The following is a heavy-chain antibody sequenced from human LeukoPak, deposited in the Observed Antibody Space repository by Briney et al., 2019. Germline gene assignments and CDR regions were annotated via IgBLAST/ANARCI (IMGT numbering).Heavy chain of an antibody. CDR3: VRDGIAVAGFAVFDY. Sequence: GASVKVSCKASGYTFTSYGISWVRQAPGQGLEWMGWISAYNGNTNYAQKLQGRVTMTTDTSTSTAYMELRSLRSDDTAVYYCVRDGIAVAGFAVFDYWGQGTLVTVSS. D-gene: IGHD6-19*01. V-gene: IGHV1-18*01. CDR2: ISAYNGNT. CDR1: GYTFTSYG. J-gene: IGHJ4*02.